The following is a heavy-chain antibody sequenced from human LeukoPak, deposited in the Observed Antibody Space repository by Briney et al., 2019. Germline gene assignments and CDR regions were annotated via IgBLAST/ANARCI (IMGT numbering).Heavy chain of an antibody. D-gene: IGHD2-2*01. CDR2: INSVGSST. CDR3: AKGTSPPGYCSSTSCHDAFDI. J-gene: IGHJ3*02. CDR1: GFTFSSYW. Sequence: GGSLRLSCAASGFTFSSYWMHWVRQAPGKGLVWVSRINSVGSSTNYADSVKGRFTISRDNAKNTLYLQMNSLRAEDTAVYYCAKGTSPPGYCSSTSCHDAFDIWGQGTMVTVSS. V-gene: IGHV3-74*01.